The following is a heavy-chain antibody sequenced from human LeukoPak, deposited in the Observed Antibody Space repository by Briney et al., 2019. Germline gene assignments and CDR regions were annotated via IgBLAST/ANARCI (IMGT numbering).Heavy chain of an antibody. CDR2: IYYSGST. J-gene: IGHJ4*02. CDR3: ARVRAGITIFGVVKYRFDY. Sequence: SETLSLTCTVSGGSISSSSYYWGWIRQPPGKGLEWIGSIYYSGSTYYNPSLKSRVTISVDTSKNQFSLKLSSVTAADTAVYYCARVRAGITIFGVVKYRFDYWGQGTLVTVSS. CDR1: GGSISSSSYY. D-gene: IGHD3-3*01. V-gene: IGHV4-39*01.